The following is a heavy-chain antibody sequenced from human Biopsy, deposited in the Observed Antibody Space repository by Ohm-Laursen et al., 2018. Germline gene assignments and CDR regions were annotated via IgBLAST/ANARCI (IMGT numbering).Heavy chain of an antibody. CDR3: ARNTGWYGDLYYFDY. V-gene: IGHV1-46*01. CDR1: GYSFTSYY. CDR2: INPSGSTT. D-gene: IGHD6-19*01. J-gene: IGHJ4*02. Sequence: ASVKVSCKASGYSFTSYYMHWVRQAPGQGLEWMGMINPSGSTTSYPQIFQGRVTMTRDTSKSTEYMELSSLRSADTAVYFCARNTGWYGDLYYFDYWGQGTLVTVSS.